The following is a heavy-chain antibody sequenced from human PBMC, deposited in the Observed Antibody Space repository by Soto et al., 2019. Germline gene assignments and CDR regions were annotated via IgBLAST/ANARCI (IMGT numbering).Heavy chain of an antibody. V-gene: IGHV3-23*01. CDR1: GFTFSSYA. D-gene: IGHD3-22*01. CDR3: ATSHDSSGYYYGTFDY. Sequence: GGSLRLSCAASGFTFSSYAMSWVRQAPGKGLEWVSAISGIGGSTYYADSVKGRFTISRDNSKNTLYLQMNSLRAEDTAVYYCATSHDSSGYYYGTFDYWGQGTLVTVSS. CDR2: ISGIGGST. J-gene: IGHJ4*02.